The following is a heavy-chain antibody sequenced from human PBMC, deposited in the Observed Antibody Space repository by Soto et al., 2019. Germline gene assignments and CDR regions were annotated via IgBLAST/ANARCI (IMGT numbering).Heavy chain of an antibody. CDR2: VSGSGAST. CDR3: AKDRSQYGMDV. D-gene: IGHD1-26*01. J-gene: IGHJ6*02. CDR1: GFTFSSYA. Sequence: EVQLLESGGGLVQPGGSLRLSCAASGFTFSSYAMGWVRQAPGKGLEWVSTVSGSGASTYYADSVKGRLTISRDNSKNTLYLQMNSLRAEDTAVYYCAKDRSQYGMDVLGQGTTVTVSS. V-gene: IGHV3-23*01.